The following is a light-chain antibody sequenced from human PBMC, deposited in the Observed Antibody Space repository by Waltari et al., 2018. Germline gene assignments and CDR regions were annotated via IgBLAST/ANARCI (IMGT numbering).Light chain of an antibody. CDR3: QQRHNWPLT. CDR2: DAS. CDR1: ESVRSY. V-gene: IGKV3-11*01. J-gene: IGKJ4*01. Sequence: EIVLTQSPATLSLSPGEGATLSCRASESVRSYLAWYQQKPGQAPRLLIYDASNRAFGIPARFSGSGSGTDFSLSISSLEPEDFAVYYCQQRHNWPLTFGGGTKVEIK.